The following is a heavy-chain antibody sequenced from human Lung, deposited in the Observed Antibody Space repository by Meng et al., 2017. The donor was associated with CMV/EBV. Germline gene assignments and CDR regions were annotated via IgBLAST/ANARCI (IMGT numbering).Heavy chain of an antibody. J-gene: IGHJ6*02. CDR1: FPGYY. CDR3: ASDGGIVVVPPALYGMDV. CDR2: INPNSGGT. V-gene: IGHV1-2*07. D-gene: IGHD2-2*01. Sequence: FPGYYMLWVRQAPGQRLECMGWINPNSGGTNYAHKFQCRVTITSGTSISTAYMALSMLRSDDTAVYYCASDGGIVVVPPALYGMDVWGQGTTVTVSS.